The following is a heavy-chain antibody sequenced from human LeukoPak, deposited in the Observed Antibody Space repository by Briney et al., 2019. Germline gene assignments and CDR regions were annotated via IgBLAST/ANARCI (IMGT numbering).Heavy chain of an antibody. V-gene: IGHV1-18*01. CDR1: GYTFTSYG. CDR2: ISAYNGNT. CDR3: ARVKFYYGSDPSDY. D-gene: IGHD3-10*01. J-gene: IGHJ4*02. Sequence: GASVKVSCKASGYTFTSYGISWVRQAPGQGLEWMGWISAYNGNTNYAQKLQGRVTMTTDTSTSTAYMELRSLRSDDTAVYYCARVKFYYGSDPSDYWGQGTLVTVSS.